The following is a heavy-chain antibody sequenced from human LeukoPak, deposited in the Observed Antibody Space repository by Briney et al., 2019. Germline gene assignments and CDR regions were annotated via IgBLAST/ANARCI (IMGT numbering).Heavy chain of an antibody. CDR2: IIPIFGTA. CDR1: GGTFSSYA. Sequence: SVKVSCKASGGTFSSYAISWVRQAPGQGLEWMGGIIPIFGTANYAQKFQGRVTITADESTSTAYMELSSLRSDDTAVYYCARQLIVVVPAAMAIGFDPWGQGTLVTVSS. J-gene: IGHJ5*02. V-gene: IGHV1-69*13. CDR3: ARQLIVVVPAAMAIGFDP. D-gene: IGHD2-2*01.